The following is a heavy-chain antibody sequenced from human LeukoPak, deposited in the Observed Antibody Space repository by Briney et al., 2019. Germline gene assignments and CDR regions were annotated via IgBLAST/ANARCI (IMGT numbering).Heavy chain of an antibody. V-gene: IGHV3-23*01. CDR3: ASYNRAAAGFDY. Sequence: GGSLRLSCAASGFTFSSYAMSWVRQAPGKGLEWVSAISSSGGSTYYADSVKGRFTISRDNAKNSLYLQMNSLRAEDTAVYYCASYNRAAAGFDYWGQETLVTVSS. J-gene: IGHJ4*02. CDR2: ISSSGGST. D-gene: IGHD6-13*01. CDR1: GFTFSSYA.